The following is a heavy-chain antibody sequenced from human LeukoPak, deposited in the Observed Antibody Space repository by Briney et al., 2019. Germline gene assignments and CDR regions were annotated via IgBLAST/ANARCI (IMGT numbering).Heavy chain of an antibody. CDR2: IHYTGST. J-gene: IGHJ4*02. CDR3: ARGNGWCFH. V-gene: IGHV4-59*01. D-gene: IGHD6-19*01. CDR1: GGSISSYY. Sequence: PSETLSLTCTVSGGSISSYYWSWIRQPPGKGLEWIGYIHYTGSTNYNPSLKSRVTMSVDTSKNQVSLKLSSVTAADTAVYYCARGNGWCFHWGQGTLVTVSS.